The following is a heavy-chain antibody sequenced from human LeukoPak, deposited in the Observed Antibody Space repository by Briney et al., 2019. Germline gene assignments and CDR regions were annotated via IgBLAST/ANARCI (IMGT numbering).Heavy chain of an antibody. D-gene: IGHD2-2*01. J-gene: IGHJ6*03. CDR1: GGTFSSYA. CDR3: ARGGAVVVPAALKGYMDV. Sequence: ASVKVSCKASGGTFSSYAISWVRQAPGQGLEWMGGIIPIFGTANYAQKFQGRVTITADESTSTAYMELSSLRSEDTAVYYCARGGAVVVPAALKGYMDVWGKGTTVTVSS. CDR2: IIPIFGTA. V-gene: IGHV1-69*01.